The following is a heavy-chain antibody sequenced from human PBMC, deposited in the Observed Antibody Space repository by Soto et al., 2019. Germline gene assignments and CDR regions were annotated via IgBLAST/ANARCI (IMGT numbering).Heavy chain of an antibody. Sequence: SETLSLTCAVYGGSFSGYYWSWIRQPPGKGLEWIGEINHSGSTNYNPSLKSRVTISVDTSKNQFSLKLSSVTAADTAVYYCARARFLEWLSYRGHYFDYWGQGTMVTVSS. CDR3: ARARFLEWLSYRGHYFDY. V-gene: IGHV4-34*01. CDR1: GGSFSGYY. D-gene: IGHD3-3*01. J-gene: IGHJ4*02. CDR2: INHSGST.